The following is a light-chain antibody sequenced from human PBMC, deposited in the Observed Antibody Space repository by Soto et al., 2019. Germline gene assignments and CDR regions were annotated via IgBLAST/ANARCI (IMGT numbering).Light chain of an antibody. J-gene: IGKJ1*01. CDR1: QNVRTW. Sequence: IQMTQSPSTLSASVGDSVTITCRASQNVRTWLAWFHQKPGKAPKLLISKASTLESGVQSRFGGSGSGTDFTLTISSLQPDDFGTYYCQQYHSSWTFGLGTKVEIK. CDR3: QQYHSSWT. V-gene: IGKV1-5*03. CDR2: KAS.